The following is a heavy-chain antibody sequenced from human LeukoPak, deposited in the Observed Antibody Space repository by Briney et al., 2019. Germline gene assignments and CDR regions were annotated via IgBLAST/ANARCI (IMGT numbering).Heavy chain of an antibody. J-gene: IGHJ4*02. CDR3: ARVSGNHYYDTTRPDY. CDR2: ISSSSNYI. CDR1: GFTFSSYS. V-gene: IGHV3-21*01. Sequence: GGSLRLSYAASGFTFSSYSMNWVRQAPGKGLEWVSSISSSSNYIYYADSVKGRFTISRDNAKNSLYLQMNRLRAEDTAVYYCARVSGNHYYDTTRPDYWGQGTLVTVSS. D-gene: IGHD3-22*01.